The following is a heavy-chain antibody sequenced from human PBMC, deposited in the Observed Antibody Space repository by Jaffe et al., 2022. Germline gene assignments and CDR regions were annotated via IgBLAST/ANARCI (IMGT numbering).Heavy chain of an antibody. D-gene: IGHD3-22*01. CDR3: TTTKSNYDSSGYLSHY. J-gene: IGHJ4*02. V-gene: IGHV3-49*04. Sequence: EVQLVESGGGLVQPGRSLRLSCTASGFTFGDYAMSWVRQAPGKGLEWVGFIRSKAYGGTTEYAASVKGRFTISRDDSKSIAYLQMNSLKTEDTAVYYCTTTKSNYDSSGYLSHYWGQGTLVTVSS. CDR2: IRSKAYGGTT. CDR1: GFTFGDYA.